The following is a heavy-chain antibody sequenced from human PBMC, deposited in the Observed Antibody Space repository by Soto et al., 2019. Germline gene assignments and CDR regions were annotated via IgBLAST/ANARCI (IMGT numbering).Heavy chain of an antibody. J-gene: IGHJ4*02. CDR3: ARAVRGADCY. Sequence: EVQLLESGGGLVQPGESLRLSCAASGLTLSSYAMTWVRQAPGKGLVYVSSITASGDKTYYADTAKGRFTISRDNSKNTGYMQMNSLRADDTAVYVCARAVRGADCYWGQGTLVTVSS. CDR1: GLTLSSYA. CDR2: ITASGDKT. V-gene: IGHV3-23*01. D-gene: IGHD2-21*02.